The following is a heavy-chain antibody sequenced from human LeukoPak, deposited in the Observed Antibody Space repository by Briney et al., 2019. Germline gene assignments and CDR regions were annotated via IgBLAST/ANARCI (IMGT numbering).Heavy chain of an antibody. J-gene: IGHJ3*02. Sequence: GGSLRLSCAASGFTFSDYYMSWIRQAPGKGLEWVSYISSSSSTIYYADSVKGRFTVSRDNAKNSLYLQMNSLRAEDTAVYYCASRKPAYCGGDCYYAFDIWGQGTMVTVSS. V-gene: IGHV3-11*04. D-gene: IGHD2-21*01. CDR3: ASRKPAYCGGDCYYAFDI. CDR2: ISSSSSTI. CDR1: GFTFSDYY.